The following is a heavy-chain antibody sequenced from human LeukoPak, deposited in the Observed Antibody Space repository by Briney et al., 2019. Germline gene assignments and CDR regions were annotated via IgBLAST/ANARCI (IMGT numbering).Heavy chain of an antibody. V-gene: IGHV3-23*01. CDR2: ISGSGGST. J-gene: IGHJ4*02. CDR3: AKEEVGAVAGRFDH. Sequence: PGGSLRLSCAASGFTFSSFVMSWVRQAPGKGLEWVSAISGSGGSTYYADSVKGRFTISRDNSKNTLYLQMNSLRAEDTAVYYCAKEEVGAVAGRFDHWGQGTLVTVSS. CDR1: GFTFSSFV. D-gene: IGHD6-19*01.